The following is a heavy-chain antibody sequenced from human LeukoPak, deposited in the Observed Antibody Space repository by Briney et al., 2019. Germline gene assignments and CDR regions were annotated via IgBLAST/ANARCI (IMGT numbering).Heavy chain of an antibody. J-gene: IGHJ4*02. CDR3: ARDRARGTTGTTLDY. CDR1: GVTFSSYA. V-gene: IGHV1-69*13. CDR2: IIPIFGTA. D-gene: IGHD1-1*01. Sequence: ASVKVSCEASGVTFSSYAISWVRQAPGQGLELMGGIIPIFGTANYAQKFQGRVTITADESTSTAYMELSSLRSEDTAVYYCARDRARGTTGTTLDYWGQGTLVTVSS.